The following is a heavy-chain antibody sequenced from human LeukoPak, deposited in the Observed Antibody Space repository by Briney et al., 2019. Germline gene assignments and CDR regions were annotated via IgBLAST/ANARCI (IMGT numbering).Heavy chain of an antibody. CDR1: GFTFSSYA. J-gene: IGHJ4*02. CDR3: ARNGEELDY. D-gene: IGHD4-17*01. CDR2: ISGSGGST. V-gene: IGHV3-23*01. Sequence: GGSLRLSCAASGFTFSSYAMSWVRQAPGKGLEWVSAISGSGGSTYYADSVKGRFTISRDNSKNTLCLQMNSLRVEDTAVYYCARNGEELDYWGLGTLVTVSS.